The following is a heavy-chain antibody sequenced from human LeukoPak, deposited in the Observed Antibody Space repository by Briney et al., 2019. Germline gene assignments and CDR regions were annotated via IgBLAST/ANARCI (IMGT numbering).Heavy chain of an antibody. D-gene: IGHD2-8*01. CDR3: ARMRLVMVNGRPLDAYDM. J-gene: IGHJ3*02. CDR2: INKNGDTI. CDR1: GFTFSDHY. V-gene: IGHV3-11*01. Sequence: GGSLRLSCAASGFTFSDHYMSWLRQAPGRGLEWLSYINKNGDTIYYADSVRGRFTISRDNAKKSVSLQMNSLRAEDTAMYYCARMRLVMVNGRPLDAYDMWGQGTMAIVSS.